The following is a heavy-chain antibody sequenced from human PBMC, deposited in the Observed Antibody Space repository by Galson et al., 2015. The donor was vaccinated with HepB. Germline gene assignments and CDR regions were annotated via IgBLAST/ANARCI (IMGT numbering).Heavy chain of an antibody. CDR2: INTNTGNP. D-gene: IGHD4-17*01. CDR1: GYTFTSYA. V-gene: IGHV7-4-1*02. J-gene: IGHJ6*03. CDR3: ARERISGPDYGDYAMDYYYYMDV. Sequence: SVKVYCKASGYTFTSYAMNWVRQAPGQGLEWMGWINTNTGNPTYAQGFTGRFVFSLDTSVSTAYLQISSLKAEDTAVYYCARERISGPDYGDYAMDYYYYMDVWGKWTTVTVSS.